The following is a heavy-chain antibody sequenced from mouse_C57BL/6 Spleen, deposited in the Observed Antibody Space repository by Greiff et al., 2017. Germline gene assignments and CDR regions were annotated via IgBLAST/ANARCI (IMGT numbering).Heavy chain of an antibody. CDR1: GYAFSSYW. D-gene: IGHD1-1*01. V-gene: IGHV1-80*01. CDR2: IYPGDGDT. Sequence: QVQLKQSGAELVKPGASVKISCKASGYAFSSYWMNWVKQRPGKGLEWIGQIYPGDGDTNYNGKFKGKATLTADKSSSTAYMQLSSLTSEDSAVYFCARGGYGSSHWYFDVWGTGTTVTVSS. CDR3: ARGGYGSSHWYFDV. J-gene: IGHJ1*03.